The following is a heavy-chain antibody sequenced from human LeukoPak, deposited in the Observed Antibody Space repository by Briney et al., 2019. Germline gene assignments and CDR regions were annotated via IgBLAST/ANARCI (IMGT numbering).Heavy chain of an antibody. CDR2: IRYDGSNK. Sequence: GGSLRLSCAASGFTFSAYGMHWVRQAPVKGLEWVAFIRYDGSNKYYPDSVRGRFTVSRDNTKNSLYLKMDSLRAEDTAFYYCARDEEGGSYPLDYWGQGTLVTVSS. V-gene: IGHV3-30*02. D-gene: IGHD1-26*01. CDR3: ARDEEGGSYPLDY. J-gene: IGHJ4*02. CDR1: GFTFSAYG.